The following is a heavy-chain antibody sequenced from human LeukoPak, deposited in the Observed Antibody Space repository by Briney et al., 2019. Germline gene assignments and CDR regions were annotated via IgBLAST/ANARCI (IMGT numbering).Heavy chain of an antibody. Sequence: GGSLRLSCAASGFTFSTNYMSWVRQAPGKGLEWVSVIYSGGSPYYADSVKGRFTISRDNSKNTLYLQMNSLRAEDAAVYYCARHDWFDPWGPGTLVTVSS. CDR1: GFTFSTNY. CDR2: IYSGGSP. J-gene: IGHJ5*02. CDR3: ARHDWFDP. V-gene: IGHV3-53*01.